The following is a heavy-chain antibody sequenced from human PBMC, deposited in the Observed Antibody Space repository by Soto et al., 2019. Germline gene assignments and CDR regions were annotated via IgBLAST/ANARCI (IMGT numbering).Heavy chain of an antibody. D-gene: IGHD3-3*01. CDR3: ARLNYDFWCGFPWFDP. Sequence: ASVKVSCKASGYTFTSYDINWVRQATGQGLEWMGWMNPNSGNTGYAQKFQGRVTMTRNTSISTAYMELSSLRSEDTAVYYCARLNYDFWCGFPWFDPWGQGTLVTVSS. J-gene: IGHJ5*02. CDR2: MNPNSGNT. V-gene: IGHV1-8*01. CDR1: GYTFTSYD.